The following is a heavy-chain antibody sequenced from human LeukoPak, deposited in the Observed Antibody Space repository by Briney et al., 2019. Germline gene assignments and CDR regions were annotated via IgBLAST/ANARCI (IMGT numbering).Heavy chain of an antibody. D-gene: IGHD1-1*01. J-gene: IGHJ5*02. CDR3: ATIRTGANWYDP. CDR2: IYYSGHT. Sequence: SQTLSLTCTVSGASISSEGYYWSWIRQHPGEGLELIGFIYYSGHTYYNPSLKSRVSISLDASKSQISLKLSSATAADTAIYYCATIRTGANWYDPWGQETLVTVSS. CDR1: GASISSEGYY. V-gene: IGHV4-31*03.